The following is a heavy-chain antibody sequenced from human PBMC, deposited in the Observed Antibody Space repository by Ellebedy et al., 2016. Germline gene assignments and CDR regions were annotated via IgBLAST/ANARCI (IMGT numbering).Heavy chain of an antibody. CDR1: GYTFTGYY. Sequence: ASVKVSCXASGYTFTGYYMHWVRQAPGQGLEWMGWINPNSGGTNYAQKFQGRVTMTRDTSISTAYMELSRLRSDDTAVYYCARDPAYCTNGVCYPDYWGQGTLVTVSS. CDR3: ARDPAYCTNGVCYPDY. J-gene: IGHJ4*02. V-gene: IGHV1-2*02. D-gene: IGHD2-8*01. CDR2: INPNSGGT.